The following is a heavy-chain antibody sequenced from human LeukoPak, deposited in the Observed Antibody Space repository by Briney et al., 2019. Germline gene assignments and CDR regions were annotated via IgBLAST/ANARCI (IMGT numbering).Heavy chain of an antibody. D-gene: IGHD2-8*01. CDR2: INPNSGGT. CDR1: GYTFTGYY. CDR3: ARVHCTNGVCYPYFDY. Sequence: GASVKVSCKASGYTFTGYYMHWVRQAPGQGLEWMGWINPNSGGTNYAQKFQGRVTMTRDTSISTAYMELSRLRSDDTAVYYCARVHCTNGVCYPYFDYWGQGTPVTVSS. J-gene: IGHJ4*02. V-gene: IGHV1-2*02.